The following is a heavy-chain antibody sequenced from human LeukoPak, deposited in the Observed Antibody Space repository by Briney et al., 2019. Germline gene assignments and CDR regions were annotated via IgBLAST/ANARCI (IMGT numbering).Heavy chain of an antibody. Sequence: GGSLRLSCAASGFTFSNYNMNWVRQAPGKGLEWVSSISSSSSYIYYADSVKGRFTISGDNAKNSLYLQMNSLRAEDTAVYYCAREADPAYLGELSFDYWGQGTLVTVSS. CDR2: ISSSSSYI. CDR1: GFTFSNYN. D-gene: IGHD3-16*02. J-gene: IGHJ4*02. V-gene: IGHV3-21*01. CDR3: AREADPAYLGELSFDY.